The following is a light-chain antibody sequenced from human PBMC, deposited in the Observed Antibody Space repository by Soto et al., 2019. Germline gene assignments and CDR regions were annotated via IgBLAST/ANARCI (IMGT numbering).Light chain of an antibody. V-gene: IGKV1-39*01. CDR1: QTISNY. J-gene: IGKJ5*01. CDR3: QQSYSPPPIT. CDR2: GAS. Sequence: NQIQPSPSSLSASVGDRFTITCRASQTISNYLNWYQKKPGKAPRLLIYGASTLQRGVPPRFSGSGSGTDFTLTIAGLQPEDSATYFCQQSYSPPPITFGHGARLEIK.